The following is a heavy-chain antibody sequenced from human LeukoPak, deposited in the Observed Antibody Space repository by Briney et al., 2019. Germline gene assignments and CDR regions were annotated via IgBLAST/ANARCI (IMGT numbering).Heavy chain of an antibody. CDR3: ARLGSLAGLDH. J-gene: IGHJ4*02. CDR2: IYYSGST. CDR1: GGSISSSSYH. D-gene: IGHD6-19*01. V-gene: IGHV4-39*01. Sequence: PSETLSLTCIVSGGSISSSSYHWGWIRQPPGKGLEWIGNIYYSGSTYYNPSLKSRVTISVDTSKNQFSLKLSSVTAADTAVYYCARLGSLAGLDHWGQGTLVTVSS.